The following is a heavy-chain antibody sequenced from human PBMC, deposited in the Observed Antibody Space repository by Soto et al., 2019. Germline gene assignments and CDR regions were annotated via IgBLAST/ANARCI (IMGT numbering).Heavy chain of an antibody. V-gene: IGHV2-26*01. CDR2: IFSDNER. D-gene: IGHD4-17*01. CDR3: ARMNVDSYQFYYAMDV. CDR1: GFSLTTGKMG. Sequence: ESGPTLVNPTETLTLTCTVSGFSLTTGKMGVSWIRQPPGKALEWLAHIFSDNERSYSTSLQGRLTISKDTSGSQVVLSMTNVDPADTATYYCARMNVDSYQFYYAMDVWGQGTTVTVSS. J-gene: IGHJ6*02.